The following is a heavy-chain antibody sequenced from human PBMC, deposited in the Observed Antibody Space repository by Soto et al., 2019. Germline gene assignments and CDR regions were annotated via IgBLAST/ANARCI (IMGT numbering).Heavy chain of an antibody. CDR2: IFYSGSF. V-gene: IGHV4-59*01. CDR1: GGSLSSYY. CDR3: AGFFCGEYGGGFDF. D-gene: IGHD4-17*01. Sequence: QVQLQESGPGLVKPSETLSLTCTVSGGSLSSYYWGWIRQSPGKGLEWIGSIFYSGSFNHNRSLKSRAFLSLVTSKTHFSPKPTYVTAASTAVYYCAGFFCGEYGGGFDFWGQGTQVTVSS. J-gene: IGHJ4*02.